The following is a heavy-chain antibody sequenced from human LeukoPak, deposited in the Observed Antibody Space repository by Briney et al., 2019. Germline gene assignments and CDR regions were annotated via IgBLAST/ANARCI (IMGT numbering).Heavy chain of an antibody. Sequence: GGSLRLSCAASGFTFSSYAMSWVRQAPGKGLEWVSAISGSGGSTYYADSVKGRFTISRDNSKNTLYLQMNSLRAEDTAVYYCAKDRSYSGYDAEGPFDYWGQGTLVTVSS. V-gene: IGHV3-23*01. CDR3: AKDRSYSGYDAEGPFDY. CDR2: ISGSGGST. D-gene: IGHD5-12*01. CDR1: GFTFSSYA. J-gene: IGHJ4*02.